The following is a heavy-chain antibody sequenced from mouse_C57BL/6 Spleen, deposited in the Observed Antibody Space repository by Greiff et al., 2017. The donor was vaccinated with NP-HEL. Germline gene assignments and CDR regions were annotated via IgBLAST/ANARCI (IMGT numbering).Heavy chain of an antibody. CDR2: FYPGSGSI. V-gene: IGHV1-62-2*01. Sequence: QVQLQQSGPELVKPGASVKISCKASGYSFTSYYIHWVKQRPGQGLEWIGWFYPGSGSIKYNEKFKDKATLTADKSSSTVYMELSRLTSEDSAVYFCARHEEDSSGYGFAYWGQGTLVTVSA. D-gene: IGHD3-2*02. J-gene: IGHJ3*01. CDR1: GYSFTSYY. CDR3: ARHEEDSSGYGFAY.